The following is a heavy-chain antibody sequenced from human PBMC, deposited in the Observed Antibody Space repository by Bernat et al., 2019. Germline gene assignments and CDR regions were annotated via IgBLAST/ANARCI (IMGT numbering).Heavy chain of an antibody. CDR2: ISGSGGST. V-gene: IGHV3-23*01. D-gene: IGHD3-16*02. CDR3: AKFAMITFGGVIVISYFDY. CDR1: GFTFSSYA. Sequence: EVQLLESGGGLVQPGGSLRLSCAASGFTFSSYAMSWVRQAPGKGLEWVSAISGSGGSTYYADSVKGRFTISRDNSKNTLYLQMNSLRAEDTAVYYCAKFAMITFGGVIVISYFDYWGQGTLVTVSS. J-gene: IGHJ4*02.